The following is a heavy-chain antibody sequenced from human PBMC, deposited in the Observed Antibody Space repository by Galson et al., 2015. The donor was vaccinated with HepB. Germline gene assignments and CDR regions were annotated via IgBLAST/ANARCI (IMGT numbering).Heavy chain of an antibody. D-gene: IGHD6-6*01. CDR1: GYTFTSYD. CDR2: VNPNSGNT. Sequence: SVKVSCKASGYTFTSYDINWVRQATGQGLEWMGWVNPNSGNTGYAQKFQGRVTMTRNTSISTAYMELSSLRSEDTAVYYCARASGIAARGDFDYWGQGTLVTVSS. J-gene: IGHJ4*02. CDR3: ARASGIAARGDFDY. V-gene: IGHV1-8*01.